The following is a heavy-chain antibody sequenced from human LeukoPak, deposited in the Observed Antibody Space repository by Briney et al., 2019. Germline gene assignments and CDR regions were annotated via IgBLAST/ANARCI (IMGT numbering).Heavy chain of an antibody. V-gene: IGHV3-48*03. CDR3: VRGMATRFDY. CDR2: ISSSGSTI. D-gene: IGHD5-24*01. CDR1: GFTFSSYE. Sequence: GGSLRLSCAASGFTFSSYEMNWVRQAPGKGLEWVSYISSSGSTIYYADSVKGRFTISRDNAKNSLHLQTNSLRAEDTAVYYCVRGMATRFDYWGQGTLVTVSS. J-gene: IGHJ4*02.